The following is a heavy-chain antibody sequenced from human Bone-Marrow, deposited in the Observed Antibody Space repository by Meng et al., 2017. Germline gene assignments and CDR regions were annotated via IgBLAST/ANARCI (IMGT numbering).Heavy chain of an antibody. Sequence: GGSLRLSCAASGFTFDDYAMHWVRQAPGKGLEWVSLISWDGGSTYYADSVKGRFTISRDNSKNSLYLQMNSLRAEDTALYYCAKAAAAGDYHYYYGMDVWGQGTTVTVSS. J-gene: IGHJ6*02. V-gene: IGHV3-43D*03. CDR2: ISWDGGST. CDR3: AKAAAAGDYHYYYGMDV. CDR1: GFTFDDYA. D-gene: IGHD6-13*01.